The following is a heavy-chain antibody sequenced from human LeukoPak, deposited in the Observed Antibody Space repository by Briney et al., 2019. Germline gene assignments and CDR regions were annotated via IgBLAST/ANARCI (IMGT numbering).Heavy chain of an antibody. V-gene: IGHV1-2*02. CDR1: GYTFTDYF. CDR3: ASEDHFHRTTGTTSLDY. J-gene: IGHJ4*02. D-gene: IGHD1-1*01. CDR2: INPNSGGT. Sequence: ASVKVSCKASGYTFTDYFMHWVRQAPGQGLEWMGWINPNSGGTNYAQKFQGRVTMTRDTPISTAYMELSRLRSDDTAVYYCASEDHFHRTTGTTSLDYWGQGTLVTVSS.